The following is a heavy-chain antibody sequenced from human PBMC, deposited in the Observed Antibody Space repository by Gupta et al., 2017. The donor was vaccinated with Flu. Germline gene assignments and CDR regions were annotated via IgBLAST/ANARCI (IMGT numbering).Heavy chain of an antibody. CDR2: IYSTGSA. V-gene: IGHV4-61*02. CDR1: GGYVSSGSYY. Sequence: QVQLQESGPGLVEPSQPLSLTCTVSGGYVSSGSYYWSWIRQPAGKGLEYIGRIYSTGSADYNPSFKSRVTMSVDTSKNQFSLILTSVTAADTAVYYCARFMVNWFDPWGQGTLVTVSS. D-gene: IGHD3-10*01. CDR3: ARFMVNWFDP. J-gene: IGHJ5*02.